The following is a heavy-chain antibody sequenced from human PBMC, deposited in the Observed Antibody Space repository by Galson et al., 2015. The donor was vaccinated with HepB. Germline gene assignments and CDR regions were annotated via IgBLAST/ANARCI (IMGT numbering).Heavy chain of an antibody. V-gene: IGHV3-23*01. CDR2: ISGSGDYT. CDR1: GFTFSSYA. D-gene: IGHD3-10*01. J-gene: IGHJ4*02. Sequence: SLRLSCAASGFTFSSYAMNWVRQAPGKGLEWVSYISGSGDYTVYADSVKGRFTISRDSSNSTVFLQMNSLRVEDTAFYFCARRSGKGFDYWGQGTLVTVSS. CDR3: ARRSGKGFDY.